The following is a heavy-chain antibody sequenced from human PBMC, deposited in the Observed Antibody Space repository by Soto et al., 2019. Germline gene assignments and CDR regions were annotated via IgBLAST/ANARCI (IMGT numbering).Heavy chain of an antibody. J-gene: IGHJ3*02. CDR3: ARDGLDAFDI. V-gene: IGHV6-1*01. Sequence: SQTLSLTCAISGDSVSSNSAARNCIRQSPSRGLEWLGRTYYRSKWYNDYAVSMKSRITINPDTSKNQFSLQLNSVTPEDTAVYYCARDGLDAFDIWGQGTMVTVSS. CDR2: TYYRSKWYN. CDR1: GDSVSSNSAA.